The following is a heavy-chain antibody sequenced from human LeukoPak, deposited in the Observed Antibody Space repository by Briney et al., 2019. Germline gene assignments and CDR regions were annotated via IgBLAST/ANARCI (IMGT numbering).Heavy chain of an antibody. V-gene: IGHV1-2*02. J-gene: IGHJ5*02. Sequence: ASVKVSCKASGYTFTGYYMHWVRQAPGQGLEWMGWINPNSGGTNYAQKFQGRVTMTRDTSISTAYMELSRLRSDDTAVYYCARVVRTMVRGARNWFDPWGQGTLVTVSS. D-gene: IGHD3-10*01. CDR2: INPNSGGT. CDR3: ARVVRTMVRGARNWFDP. CDR1: GYTFTGYY.